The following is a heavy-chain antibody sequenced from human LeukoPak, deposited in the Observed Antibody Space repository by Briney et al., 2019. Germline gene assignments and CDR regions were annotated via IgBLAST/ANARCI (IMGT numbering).Heavy chain of an antibody. D-gene: IGHD4-17*01. Sequence: SETLSLTCTVSGDSISRYYWSWLRQPPGKGLEWVGYINYSGNTNYNPSLKSRVTISVDTSKNQFSLRLTSVTAADTAVYYCAREGRQDYVYFDCWGQGTLVTVSS. CDR2: INYSGNT. CDR1: GDSISRYY. CDR3: AREGRQDYVYFDC. J-gene: IGHJ4*02. V-gene: IGHV4-59*01.